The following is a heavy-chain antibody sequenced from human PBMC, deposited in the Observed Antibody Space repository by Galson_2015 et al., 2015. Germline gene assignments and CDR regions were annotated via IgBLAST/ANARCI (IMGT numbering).Heavy chain of an antibody. J-gene: IGHJ3*02. D-gene: IGHD5-12*01. CDR1: RDSFRSSG. CDR2: IIPILGTP. CDR3: AGKVYTGPVGNAFDI. V-gene: IGHV1-69*13. Sequence: SVKVSCKASRDSFRSSGFTWVRQAPGQGLEWMGGIIPILGTPSYAQKFQGRVTITADESTSTAYMELSPLRSDDTAVYYCAGKVYTGPVGNAFDIWGQGTTVTVSP.